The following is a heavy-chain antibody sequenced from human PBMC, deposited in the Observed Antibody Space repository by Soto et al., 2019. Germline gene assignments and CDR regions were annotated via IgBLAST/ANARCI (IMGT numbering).Heavy chain of an antibody. J-gene: IGHJ6*02. D-gene: IGHD1-26*01. CDR1: GGTFSSYA. CDR3: ARSKWDGYNTYYYYYYGMDV. CDR2: IIPIFGTA. Sequence: QVQLVQSGAEVKKPGSSVKVSCKASGGTFSSYAISWVRQAPGQGLEWMGGIIPIFGTANYAQKFQGRVTITADESTSTAYMELSSLRSEDTAVYYCARSKWDGYNTYYYYYYGMDVWGQGTTVTVSS. V-gene: IGHV1-69*01.